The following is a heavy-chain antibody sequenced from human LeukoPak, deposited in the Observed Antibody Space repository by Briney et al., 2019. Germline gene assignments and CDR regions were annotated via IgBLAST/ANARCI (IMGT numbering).Heavy chain of an antibody. D-gene: IGHD2-2*01. J-gene: IGHJ4*02. CDR3: ARDSDAYDY. CDR2: INEDGSEK. Sequence: GGSLRLSCVASGIRFSALWMNWVRQAPGKGLELVASINEDGSEKYYVDSVKGRFTTSRDNPKKSLYLQLNSLRVGDTAVYFCARDSDAYDYWGQGTLVTVSS. CDR1: GIRFSALW. V-gene: IGHV3-7*01.